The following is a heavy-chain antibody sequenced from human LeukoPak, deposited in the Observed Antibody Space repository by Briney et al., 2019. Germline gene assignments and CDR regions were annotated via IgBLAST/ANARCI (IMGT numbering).Heavy chain of an antibody. D-gene: IGHD4-11*01. CDR2: IYYSGST. CDR3: ARGHYKEYFDY. CDR1: GGSISSYY. V-gene: IGHV4-59*01. Sequence: SETLSLSCIVSGGSISSYYWSGIRQPPGKGLEWIGYIYYSGSTNYKPSLKSRVTISVDTSKNQFSLKLSSVTAADTAVYYCARGHYKEYFDYWGQGTLVTVSS. J-gene: IGHJ4*02.